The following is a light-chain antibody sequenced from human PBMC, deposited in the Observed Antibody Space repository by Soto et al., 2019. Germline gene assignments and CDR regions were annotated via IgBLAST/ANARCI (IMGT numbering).Light chain of an antibody. CDR3: QQYNNWPPMYT. CDR1: QSVSSN. Sequence: EIVMTQSPATLSVSPGERATLSCRASQSVSSNLAWYQQKPGQAPRLLIYGASTRATGIPARFSGSGSGTEFTLTISSLQSEDFAVYYCQQYNNWPPMYTFGQGTKV. J-gene: IGKJ2*01. V-gene: IGKV3-15*01. CDR2: GAS.